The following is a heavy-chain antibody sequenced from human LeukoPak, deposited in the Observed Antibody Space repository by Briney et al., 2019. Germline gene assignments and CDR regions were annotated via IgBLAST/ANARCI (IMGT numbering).Heavy chain of an antibody. V-gene: IGHV3-11*06. D-gene: IGHD1-26*01. CDR3: VRVQGAIEIDI. Sequence: KPGGSLRLSCAASGFTFSDYYMSWIRQAPGKGLEWVSYISSSSSYTNYADSVKGRFTISRDNAKNTLYLQMNSLRAEDTAVYYCVRVQGAIEIDIWGQGTMVTVSS. J-gene: IGHJ3*02. CDR2: ISSSSSYT. CDR1: GFTFSDYY.